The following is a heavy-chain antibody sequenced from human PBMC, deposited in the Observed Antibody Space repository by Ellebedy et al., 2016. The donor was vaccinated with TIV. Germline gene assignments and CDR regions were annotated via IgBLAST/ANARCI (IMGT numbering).Heavy chain of an antibody. V-gene: IGHV4-34*01. CDR3: ARDRFWGGNPI. CDR1: GGSFSGYQ. CDR2: VNHSGDT. Sequence: SETLSLXXAVYGGSFSGYQWSWIRQSPGKGLEWIGEVNHSGDTNYNVSLKSRLTISVDTSKNQFSLKLNSVTAADTAVYYCARDRFWGGNPIWGQGTLVTVSS. D-gene: IGHD4-23*01. J-gene: IGHJ4*02.